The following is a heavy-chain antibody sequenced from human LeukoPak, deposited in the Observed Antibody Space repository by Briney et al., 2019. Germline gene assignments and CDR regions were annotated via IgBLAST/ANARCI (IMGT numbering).Heavy chain of an antibody. CDR3: AREYNSGWTYYFDY. D-gene: IGHD6-19*01. CDR1: GFTFSSYA. V-gene: IGHV3-30*04. CDR2: VSYDGSNK. Sequence: GGSLRLSCAASGFTFSSYAMHWVRQAPGKGLEWVAVVSYDGSNKYYADSVKGRFTISRDNSKNTLYLQMNSLRAEDTAVYYCAREYNSGWTYYFDYWGQGTLVTVSS. J-gene: IGHJ4*02.